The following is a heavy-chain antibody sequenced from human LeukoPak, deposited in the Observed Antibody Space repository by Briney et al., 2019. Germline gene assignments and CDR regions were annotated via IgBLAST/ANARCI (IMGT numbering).Heavy chain of an antibody. CDR2: INHSGST. CDR3: ANAVSRVGDY. CDR1: GGSFSGYY. V-gene: IGHV4-34*01. J-gene: IGHJ4*02. D-gene: IGHD3-3*01. Sequence: PSETLSLTCAVYGGSFSGYYWSWLRQPPGKGLEWIGEINHSGSTNYNPSLTSRVTISVDTSKNQFSRKLSSVTAADTAAYYCANAVSRVGDYWGQGTLVTASS.